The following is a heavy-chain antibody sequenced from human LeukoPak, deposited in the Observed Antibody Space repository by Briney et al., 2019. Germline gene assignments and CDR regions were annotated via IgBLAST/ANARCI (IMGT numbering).Heavy chain of an antibody. V-gene: IGHV3-30*02. Sequence: GGSLRLSCAASGFLFSSYGMHWVRQAPGKVLEWVAFIQYDGSNQYYGDSVKGRFTISRDNSKHTLYLQMNSLRAEDSAVYYCARQDHSGSYGAIDYWGQGTLVTVSS. J-gene: IGHJ4*02. CDR3: ARQDHSGSYGAIDY. D-gene: IGHD1-26*01. CDR2: IQYDGSNQ. CDR1: GFLFSSYG.